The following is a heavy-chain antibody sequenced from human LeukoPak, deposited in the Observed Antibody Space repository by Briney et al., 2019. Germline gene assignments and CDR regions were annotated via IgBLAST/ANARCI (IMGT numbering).Heavy chain of an antibody. CDR1: GGSVTSGTYH. CDR3: ARDHYYDGRGRFDP. J-gene: IGHJ5*02. CDR2: VYFDGGT. Sequence: SETLSLTCSVSGGSVTSGTYHWGWIRQPPGKGLEWIGSVYFDGGTHYKPSLQSRVTISVDTSKNQFSLRLSSVTAADTALYYCARDHYYDGRGRFDPWGQGTLVSVSS. D-gene: IGHD3-16*01. V-gene: IGHV4-39*07.